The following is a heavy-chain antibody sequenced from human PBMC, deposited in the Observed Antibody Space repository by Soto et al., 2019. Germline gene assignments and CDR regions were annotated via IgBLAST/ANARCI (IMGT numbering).Heavy chain of an antibody. CDR1: GFTFSSYG. J-gene: IGHJ6*02. CDR2: ISYDGSNK. Sequence: PGGSLRLSCAASGFTFSSYGMHWVRQAPGKGLEWVAVISYDGSNKYYADSVKGRFTISRDNSKNTLYLQMNSLRAEDTAVYYCAKDKVLAVAEAGRYYYYYYGMDVWGQGTTVTVSS. V-gene: IGHV3-30*18. D-gene: IGHD6-19*01. CDR3: AKDKVLAVAEAGRYYYYYYGMDV.